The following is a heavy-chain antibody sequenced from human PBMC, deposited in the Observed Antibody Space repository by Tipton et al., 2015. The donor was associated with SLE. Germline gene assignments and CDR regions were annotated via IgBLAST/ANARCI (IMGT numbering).Heavy chain of an antibody. Sequence: TLSLTCAVYGGSFSGYYWSWIRQPPGKGLEWIGEINHSGSTNYNPSLKSRVTISADTSKNQFSLKLSSVTAADTAVYYCARHVYNYGPYYFDYWGQGTLVTVSS. CDR3: ARHVYNYGPYYFDY. D-gene: IGHD5-18*01. J-gene: IGHJ4*02. V-gene: IGHV4-34*01. CDR1: GGSFSGYY. CDR2: INHSGST.